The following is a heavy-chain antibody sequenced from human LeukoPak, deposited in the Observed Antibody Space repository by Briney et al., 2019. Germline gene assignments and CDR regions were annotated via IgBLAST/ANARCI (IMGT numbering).Heavy chain of an antibody. D-gene: IGHD2-2*02. Sequence: ASVKVSCKASGYTFTSYGISWVRQAPGQGLEWMGWISAYNGNTNYAQKLQGRVTMTTDTSTSTAYMELRSLRSDDTAVYYCARDLAHSLGYCSSTSCYIGDDDAFDIWGQGTMVTVSS. V-gene: IGHV1-18*01. CDR3: ARDLAHSLGYCSSTSCYIGDDDAFDI. CDR1: GYTFTSYG. J-gene: IGHJ3*02. CDR2: ISAYNGNT.